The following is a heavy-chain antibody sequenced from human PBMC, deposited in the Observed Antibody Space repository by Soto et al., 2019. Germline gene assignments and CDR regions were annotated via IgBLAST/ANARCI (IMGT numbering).Heavy chain of an antibody. CDR1: GFSLSISGVG. CDR3: AHRRYYYGSGDLFAY. V-gene: IGHV2-5*02. CDR2: IYWDDDK. J-gene: IGHJ4*02. D-gene: IGHD3-10*01. Sequence: QITLKESGPTLVKPTQTLTLTCTFSGFSLSISGVGVGWIRQPPGKALEWLALIYWDDDKRYSPSLKSRLTITKDTSKNQVVLTMTNMDPVATATYYCAHRRYYYGSGDLFAYWGQGTLVTVSS.